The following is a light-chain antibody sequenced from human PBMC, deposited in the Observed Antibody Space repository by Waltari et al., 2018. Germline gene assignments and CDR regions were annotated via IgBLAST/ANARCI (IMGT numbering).Light chain of an antibody. J-gene: IGLJ3*02. CDR2: DVS. CDR3: SSYITTNTLEL. Sequence: QSALTQPASVSGSPGQSNTISCPGPSSDVGTYNYVSWYQQHPGKAPKLLLYDVSYRPSGVSYRFSGSKSGNTASLTISGLQAEDEADYYCSSYITTNTLELFGGGTSLTVL. V-gene: IGLV2-14*03. CDR1: SSDVGTYNY.